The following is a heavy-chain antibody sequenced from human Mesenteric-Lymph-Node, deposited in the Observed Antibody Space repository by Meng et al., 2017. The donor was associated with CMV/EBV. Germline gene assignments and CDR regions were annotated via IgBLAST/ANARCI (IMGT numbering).Heavy chain of an antibody. V-gene: IGHV1-2*02. CDR3: AKDWTTVGLNGFDI. J-gene: IGHJ3*02. CDR2: INPNSGGT. Sequence: ASVKVSCKASGYTFTGYYIHWVRQAPGQGLEWMGWINPNSGGTNYARKFLGRVTMTRDTSITTAYMELSGLRSDDTAVYYCAKDWTTVGLNGFDICGLGTMVTVSS. D-gene: IGHD4-23*01. CDR1: GYTFTGYY.